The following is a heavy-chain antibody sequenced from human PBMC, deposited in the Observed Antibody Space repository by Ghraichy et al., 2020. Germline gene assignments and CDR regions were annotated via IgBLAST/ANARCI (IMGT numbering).Heavy chain of an antibody. CDR2: VNDVKSGRT. V-gene: IGHV4-34*01. Sequence: SETPSLTCGVYGGSLSGYHWSWIRQSPGNGLEWIGEVNDVKSGRTYYNPALSSRVTISLDKSRKQFFLTLNSLTAADSGVYYCARGPTGDLDYWGQGTLVTVSS. CDR3: ARGPTGDLDY. D-gene: IGHD7-27*01. CDR1: GGSLSGYH. J-gene: IGHJ4*02.